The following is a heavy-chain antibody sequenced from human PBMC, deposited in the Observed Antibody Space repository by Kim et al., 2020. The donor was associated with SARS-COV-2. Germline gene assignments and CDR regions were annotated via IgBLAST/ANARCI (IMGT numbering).Heavy chain of an antibody. J-gene: IGHJ4*02. Sequence: LKSRVTISVDTAKNQFSLKLSSVTAADTAVYYCARGLGITMIVVVNGPFDYWGQGTLVTVSS. V-gene: IGHV4-34*01. CDR3: ARGLGITMIVVVNGPFDY. D-gene: IGHD3-22*01.